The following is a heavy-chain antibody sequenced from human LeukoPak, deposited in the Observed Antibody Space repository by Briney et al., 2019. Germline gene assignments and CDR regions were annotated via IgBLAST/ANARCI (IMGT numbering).Heavy chain of an antibody. D-gene: IGHD2-15*01. Sequence: SQTLSLTCAVSGGSISSGGYSWSWIRQPPGKGLEWIGYIYHSGSTYYNPSLKSRVTISVDKSKNQFSLKLSSVTAADTAVYYCARNVDLEAFDIWGQGTMVTVSS. J-gene: IGHJ3*02. CDR2: IYHSGST. V-gene: IGHV4-30-2*01. CDR3: ARNVDLEAFDI. CDR1: GGSISSGGYS.